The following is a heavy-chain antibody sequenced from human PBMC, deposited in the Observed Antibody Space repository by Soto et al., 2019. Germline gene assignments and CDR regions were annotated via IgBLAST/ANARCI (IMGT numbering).Heavy chain of an antibody. V-gene: IGHV4-59*12. CDR3: AREDIVVSY. CDR2: IYYSGST. Sequence: SETLSLTCTVSGGSISSYYWSWIRQPPGKGLEWIGYIYYSGSTYYNPSLKSRVTISVDTSKNQFSLKLSSVTAADTAVYYCAREDIVVSYWGQGTLVTVSS. J-gene: IGHJ4*02. CDR1: GGSISSYY. D-gene: IGHD2-2*01.